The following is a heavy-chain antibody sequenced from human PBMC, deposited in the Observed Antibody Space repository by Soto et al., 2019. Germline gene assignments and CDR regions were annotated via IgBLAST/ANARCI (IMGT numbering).Heavy chain of an antibody. D-gene: IGHD2-15*01. V-gene: IGHV3-30-3*01. J-gene: IGHJ4*02. CDR1: GFTFSSYA. CDR2: ISYDGSNK. Sequence: XGSLRLSCAAAGFTFSSYAMHWVRQAPGKGLEWVAVISYDGSNKYYADSVKGRFTISRDNSKNTLYLQMNSLRAEDTAVYYCARDSPSRYCSGGSCLKYYFDYWGQGPLVTVSS. CDR3: ARDSPSRYCSGGSCLKYYFDY.